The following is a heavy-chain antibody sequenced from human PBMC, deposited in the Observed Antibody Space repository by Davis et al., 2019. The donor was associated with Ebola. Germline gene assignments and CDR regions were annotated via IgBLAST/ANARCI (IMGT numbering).Heavy chain of an antibody. CDR2: IWYDGSNK. J-gene: IGHJ6*02. CDR1: GFTFSSYG. Sequence: GGSLRLSCAASGFTFSSYGMHWVRQAPGKGLEWVAVIWYDGSNKYYADSVKGRFTISRDNSKNTLYLQMNSLRAEDTAVYYCAKGFGVVIGYYYYDMDVWGQGTTVTVSS. V-gene: IGHV3-33*06. CDR3: AKGFGVVIGYYYYDMDV. D-gene: IGHD3-3*01.